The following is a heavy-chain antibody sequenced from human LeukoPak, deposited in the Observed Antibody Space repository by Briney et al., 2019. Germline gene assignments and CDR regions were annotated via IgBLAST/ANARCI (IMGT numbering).Heavy chain of an antibody. CDR1: GYAFTTYY. D-gene: IGHD1-1*01. CDR3: ARRGTTPFGY. CDR2: INPSAGTT. Sequence: GASVKVSCKASGYAFTTYYIHWVRQAPGQGLEWMGIINPSAGTTTYAQKFQGRVTMTRDTSTTTVYMRLTSLTSEDTAVYYCARRGTTPFGYWGQGTLVTVSS. V-gene: IGHV1-46*01. J-gene: IGHJ4*02.